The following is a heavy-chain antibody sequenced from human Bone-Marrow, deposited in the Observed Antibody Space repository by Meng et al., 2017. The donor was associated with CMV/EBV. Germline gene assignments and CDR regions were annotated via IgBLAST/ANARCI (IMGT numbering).Heavy chain of an antibody. CDR2: ISWDGCSK. Sequence: GESLKISCAASGITFDDYTMHWVRQAPGKGLEWVSLISWDGCSKYYADSVKGRFTISRDNSKNSLYLQMNSLRTEDTAVYYCAKDRGSDSYVIGGSYGSIDVWGQGPTVTVSS. J-gene: IGHJ6*02. CDR1: GITFDDYT. V-gene: IGHV3-43*01. CDR3: AKDRGSDSYVIGGSYGSIDV. D-gene: IGHD1-26*01.